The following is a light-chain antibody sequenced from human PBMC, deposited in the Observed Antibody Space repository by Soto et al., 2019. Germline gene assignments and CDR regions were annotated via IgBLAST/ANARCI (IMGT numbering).Light chain of an antibody. Sequence: EIVLNQSPATLSSSPGERANISWRASQSVGSYLAWYHHKPGQAPRLLISDASNRATGIPARFSGSGSETDFTLTISSLEPEDSAVYYCQQRSNWPSLNCGGGNKVDIK. CDR1: QSVGSY. V-gene: IGKV3-11*01. CDR2: DAS. J-gene: IGKJ4*01. CDR3: QQRSNWPSLN.